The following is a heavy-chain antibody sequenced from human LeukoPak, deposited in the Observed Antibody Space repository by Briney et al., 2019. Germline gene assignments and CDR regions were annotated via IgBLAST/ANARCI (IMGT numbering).Heavy chain of an antibody. CDR2: ISSSSSYI. Sequence: GGSLRLSCTASGFAFDEHGMSWVRQAPGKGLEWVSSISSSSSYIYYADSVKGRFTISRDNAKNSLYLQMNSLRAEDTAVYYCARSPSAGEGLHDYWGQGTLVTVSS. CDR3: ARSPSAGEGLHDY. V-gene: IGHV3-21*01. CDR1: GFAFDEHG. D-gene: IGHD2-21*01. J-gene: IGHJ4*02.